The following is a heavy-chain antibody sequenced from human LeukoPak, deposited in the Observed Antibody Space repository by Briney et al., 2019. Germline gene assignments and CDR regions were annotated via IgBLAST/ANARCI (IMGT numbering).Heavy chain of an antibody. CDR2: ISGSGGST. CDR1: GFTFSSYA. CDR3: AKGTYGSGSYGSNDY. V-gene: IGHV3-23*01. D-gene: IGHD3-10*01. J-gene: IGHJ4*02. Sequence: HPGGSLRLSCAASGFTFSSYAMSWVRQAPGKGLEWVSAISGSGGSTYYADSVKGRFTISRDNSKNTLYLQMNSLRVEDTAVYYCAKGTYGSGSYGSNDYWGQGTLITVSS.